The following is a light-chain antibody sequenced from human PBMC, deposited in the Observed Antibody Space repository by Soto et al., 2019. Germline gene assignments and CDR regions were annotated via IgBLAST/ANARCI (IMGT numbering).Light chain of an antibody. CDR1: TSDVGGYNY. Sequence: QSALTQPASVSGSPGQSITISCTGTTSDVGGYNYVSWFQQYPGKAPKLKIYEVSNRPSGVSNRFSGSKSGNTAYLTISDLQAEDEADYYCTSYTSSSTWVFGGGTKLTVL. CDR2: EVS. CDR3: TSYTSSSTWV. J-gene: IGLJ3*02. V-gene: IGLV2-14*01.